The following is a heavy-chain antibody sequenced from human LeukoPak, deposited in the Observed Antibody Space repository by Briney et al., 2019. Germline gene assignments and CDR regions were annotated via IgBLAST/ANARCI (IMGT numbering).Heavy chain of an antibody. CDR2: ISGSGGST. J-gene: IGHJ4*02. Sequence: GGSLRLSCAASGFTFSSYAMSWVRQAPGKGLEWVLAISGSGGSTYYADSVKGRFTISRDNSKNTLYLQMNSLRAEDTAVYYCAKSFLRYFDWLHWGQGTLVTVSS. CDR1: GFTFSSYA. CDR3: AKSFLRYFDWLH. D-gene: IGHD3-9*01. V-gene: IGHV3-23*01.